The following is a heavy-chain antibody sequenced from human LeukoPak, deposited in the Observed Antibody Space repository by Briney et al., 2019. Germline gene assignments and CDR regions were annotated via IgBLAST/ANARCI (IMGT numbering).Heavy chain of an antibody. D-gene: IGHD6-19*01. CDR3: ARDVQDRVAGNSELVY. V-gene: IGHV1-8*01. CDR2: MNPNSGNT. Sequence: ASVKVSCKASGYTFTSYDINWVQQATGQGLEWMGWMNPNSGNTGYAQKFQGRVTMTRNTSISTAYMELSSLRSEDTAVYYCARDVQDRVAGNSELVYWGQGTLVTVSS. J-gene: IGHJ4*02. CDR1: GYTFTSYD.